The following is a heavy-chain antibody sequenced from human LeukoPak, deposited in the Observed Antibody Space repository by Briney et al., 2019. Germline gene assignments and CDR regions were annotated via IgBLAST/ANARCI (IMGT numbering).Heavy chain of an antibody. CDR3: ARDRQYYYDSSGYFFGL. CDR2: INHSGST. CDR1: GASFSGYY. J-gene: IGHJ3*01. V-gene: IGHV4-34*01. Sequence: SETLSLTCAVYGASFSGYYWSWIRQPPGKGLEWIGEINHSGSTNYNPSLKSRVTISVDTSKNQFSLKLSSVTAADTAVYYCARDRQYYYDSSGYFFGLWGQGTMVTVSS. D-gene: IGHD3-22*01.